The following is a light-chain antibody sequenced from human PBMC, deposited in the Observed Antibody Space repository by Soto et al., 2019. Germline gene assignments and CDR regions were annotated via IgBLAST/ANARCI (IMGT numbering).Light chain of an antibody. Sequence: QSALTQPPSASGSPGQSVTISCTGTSSDVGGYNYVSWYQQHPGKAPKVMIYEVSKRPSGVPDRFSGSKSGNTASLTVSGLQAEDEADYYCSLCAVSNNVVFGGGTKLTVL. J-gene: IGLJ2*01. CDR1: SSDVGGYNY. CDR3: SLCAVSNNVV. V-gene: IGLV2-8*01. CDR2: EVS.